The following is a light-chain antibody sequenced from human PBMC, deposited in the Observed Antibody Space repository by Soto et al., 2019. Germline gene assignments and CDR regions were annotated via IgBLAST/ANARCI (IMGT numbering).Light chain of an antibody. CDR2: GAS. V-gene: IGKV3-15*01. Sequence: EIVMTQSPATLSVSPMERATLSGRASQRISSNLAWYQQKPGQAPRLLIYGASTRATGIPERFSGSGSGTEFTLTISSLQSEDFAVYYCQQYNNWPPAYTFGQGTKVDIK. CDR1: QRISSN. CDR3: QQYNNWPPAYT. J-gene: IGKJ2*01.